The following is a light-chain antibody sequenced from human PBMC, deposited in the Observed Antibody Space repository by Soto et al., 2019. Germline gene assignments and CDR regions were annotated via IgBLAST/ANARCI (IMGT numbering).Light chain of an antibody. CDR3: QQYNSNSAT. V-gene: IGKV3-20*01. CDR1: QSVSSSY. Sequence: EIVLTQSPGTLSLSPGERATLSCRASQSVSSSYLAWYQQKPGQAPRLLIYGASSRATGIPDRFSGSGSGTDFSLTISSLQPDDFATYYCQQYNSNSATFGRGTKVDIK. CDR2: GAS. J-gene: IGKJ1*01.